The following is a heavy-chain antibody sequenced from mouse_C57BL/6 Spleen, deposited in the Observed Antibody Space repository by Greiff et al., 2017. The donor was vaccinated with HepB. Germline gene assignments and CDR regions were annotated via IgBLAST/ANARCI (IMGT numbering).Heavy chain of an antibody. V-gene: IGHV1-64*01. CDR1: GYTFTSYW. D-gene: IGHD1-1*01. CDR3: ATNYDGSSYWYVDV. Sequence: QVQLQQPGAELVKPGASVKLSCEASGYTFTSYWMHWVKQRPGQGLEWIGMIHPNSGSTNYNEKFKSKATLTVDKSSSTAYMQLSSLTSEDSAVYYCATNYDGSSYWYVDVWGTGTTVTVSS. J-gene: IGHJ1*03. CDR2: IHPNSGST.